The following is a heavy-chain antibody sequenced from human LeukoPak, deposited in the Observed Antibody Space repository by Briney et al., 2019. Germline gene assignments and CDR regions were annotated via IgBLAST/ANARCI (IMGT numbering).Heavy chain of an antibody. Sequence: SETLSLTCAVYGGSFSEDSLSWSWIRQSPGKGLEWIGEIKHSGNTNYNPSLESRVTMSVDTSKKEFSLRLSSVTAADTAVYYCARGNYLVAAGYFDYWGQGTLVTVSS. CDR3: ARGNYLVAAGYFDY. V-gene: IGHV4-34*01. CDR1: GGSFSEDS. D-gene: IGHD5-12*01. J-gene: IGHJ4*02. CDR2: IKHSGNT.